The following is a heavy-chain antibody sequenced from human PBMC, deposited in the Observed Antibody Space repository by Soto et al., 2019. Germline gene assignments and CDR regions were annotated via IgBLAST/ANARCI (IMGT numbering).Heavy chain of an antibody. V-gene: IGHV1-46*01. J-gene: IGHJ5*02. Sequence: GASVKVSCKASGYTFTSYYMHWVRQAPGQGLEWMGIINPSGGSTSYAQKFQGRVTMTRDTSTSTVYMELSSLRSEDTAVYYCAIVCCPGSAGLPKLQLGRNCFDPWGQGTLVTVSS. D-gene: IGHD6-13*01. CDR1: GYTFTSYY. CDR3: AIVCCPGSAGLPKLQLGRNCFDP. CDR2: INPSGGST.